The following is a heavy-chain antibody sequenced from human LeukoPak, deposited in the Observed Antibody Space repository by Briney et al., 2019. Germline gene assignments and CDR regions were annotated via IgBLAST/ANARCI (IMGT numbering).Heavy chain of an antibody. Sequence: GASVKVSCKASGGTFSSYAISWVRQAPGQGLEWMGGIIPIFGTANYAQKFQGRVTITADESTSTAYIELSSLRSEDTAVYYCARALVGFRAPDYWGQGTLVTVSS. CDR2: IIPIFGTA. CDR1: GGTFSSYA. CDR3: ARALVGFRAPDY. J-gene: IGHJ4*02. D-gene: IGHD2-2*01. V-gene: IGHV1-69*13.